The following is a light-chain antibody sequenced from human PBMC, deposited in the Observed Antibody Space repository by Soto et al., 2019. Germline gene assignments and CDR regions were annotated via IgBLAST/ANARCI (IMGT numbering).Light chain of an antibody. CDR2: DVN. J-gene: IGLJ2*01. Sequence: QSALTQPASVSGSPGQSITISCTGGSSDVGGYNYVSWYQQLPGKAPKLMIYDVNTRPSGVSNRFSGSKSGNTASLTISGLEAEDEADYYCSSYTSSISFGGGPKITVL. CDR1: SSDVGGYNY. CDR3: SSYTSSIS. V-gene: IGLV2-14*01.